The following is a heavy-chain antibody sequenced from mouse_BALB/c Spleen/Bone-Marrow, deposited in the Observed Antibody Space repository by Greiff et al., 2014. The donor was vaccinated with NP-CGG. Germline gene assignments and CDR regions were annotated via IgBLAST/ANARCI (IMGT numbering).Heavy chain of an antibody. Sequence: VQVVESGPELVRPGVSVKISCKGSGCTFTDYAMHWVKQSHAKSLEWIGVISTYSGNTNYNQKFKGKATMTVDKSSSTAYMELARLTSEDSAIYYCARSNYGSSYVFDYWGQGTTLTVSS. J-gene: IGHJ2*01. CDR3: ARSNYGSSYVFDY. CDR1: GCTFTDYA. CDR2: ISTYSGNT. D-gene: IGHD1-1*01. V-gene: IGHV1-67*01.